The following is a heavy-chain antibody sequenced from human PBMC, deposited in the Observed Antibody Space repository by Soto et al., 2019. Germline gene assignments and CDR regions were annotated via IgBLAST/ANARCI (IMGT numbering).Heavy chain of an antibody. J-gene: IGHJ3*02. CDR2: FDPEDGET. D-gene: IGHD3-3*01. V-gene: IGHV1-24*01. CDR3: ATSDRPFFMSEEIWSGYLGAFDI. Sequence: ASVKVSCKVSGYTLTELSMHWVRQAPGKGLEWMGGFDPEDGETIYAQKFQGRVTMTEDTSTDTAYMELSSLRSEDTAVYYCATSDRPFFMSEEIWSGYLGAFDIWGQGTMVTVSS. CDR1: GYTLTELS.